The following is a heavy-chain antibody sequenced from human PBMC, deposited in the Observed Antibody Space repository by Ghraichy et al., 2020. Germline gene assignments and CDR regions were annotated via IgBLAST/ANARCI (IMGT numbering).Heavy chain of an antibody. CDR2: ISGSGGST. CDR3: AKGPLVAAFFDY. J-gene: IGHJ4*02. V-gene: IGHV3-23*01. Sequence: GESLNISCAASGFTFSSYAMSWVRQAPGKGLEWVSAISGSGGSTYYADSVKGRFTISRDNSKNTLYLQMNSLRAEDTAVYYCAKGPLVAAFFDYWGQGTLVTVSS. D-gene: IGHD2-15*01. CDR1: GFTFSSYA.